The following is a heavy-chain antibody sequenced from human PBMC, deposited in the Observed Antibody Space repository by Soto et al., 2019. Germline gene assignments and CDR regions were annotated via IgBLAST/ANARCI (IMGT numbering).Heavy chain of an antibody. Sequence: QVQLVQSGAEVKKPGSSVKVSCKASGGTFSSYAISWVRQAPGQGLEWMGGIIPIFGTANYAQKFQGRVTINADEPTGTAERELGSPGGEETAVYYCARAGGVAAAEYAWFDHWGQGTLVTVSS. CDR1: GGTFSSYA. D-gene: IGHD6-13*01. CDR3: ARAGGVAAAEYAWFDH. CDR2: IIPIFGTA. V-gene: IGHV1-69*01. J-gene: IGHJ5*02.